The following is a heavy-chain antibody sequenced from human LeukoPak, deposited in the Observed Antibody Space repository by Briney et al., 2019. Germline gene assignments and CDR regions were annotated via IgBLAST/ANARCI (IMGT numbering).Heavy chain of an antibody. Sequence: AASVKVSCKASGYTFTGYYMHWVRQAPGQGLEWMGWINPNSGGTNYAQKFQGRVTMTRDTSISTAYMELSRLRSDDTAVYYCARGPLKSHYDFWSGYHTGPYYFDYWGQGTLVTVSS. D-gene: IGHD3-3*01. CDR3: ARGPLKSHYDFWSGYHTGPYYFDY. CDR2: INPNSGGT. CDR1: GYTFTGYY. V-gene: IGHV1-2*02. J-gene: IGHJ4*02.